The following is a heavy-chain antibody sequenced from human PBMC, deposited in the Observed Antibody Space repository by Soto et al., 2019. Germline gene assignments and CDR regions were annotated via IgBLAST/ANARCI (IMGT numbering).Heavy chain of an antibody. CDR1: GGSISSTNW. CDR2: VYHTGST. J-gene: IGHJ4*02. D-gene: IGHD2-15*01. CDR3: ATLPPRIVVVVLPIPS. V-gene: IGHV4-4*02. Sequence: QVQLQQSGPRLARPSGTLSLTCVVSGGSISSTNWWTWVRQTPGKGLEWIGEVYHTGSTKYNPSPRNRFTISLDKSYNQFSLNLKSVTAADTAVYYCATLPPRIVVVVLPIPSWGQGTLVTVSS.